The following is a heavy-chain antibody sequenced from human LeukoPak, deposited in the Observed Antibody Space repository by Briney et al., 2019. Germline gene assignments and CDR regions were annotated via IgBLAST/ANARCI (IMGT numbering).Heavy chain of an antibody. CDR1: GGSIISDY. CDR2: IYYSGNT. V-gene: IGHV4-59*01. D-gene: IGHD6-19*01. CDR3: ARDHGQWVVRISLDY. Sequence: SETLSLTCTVSGGSIISDYWSRIRQPPGKGLEWIGYIYYSGNTNYNPSLKSRVTISVDTSKNQFSLKLSSVTAADTAVYYCARDHGQWVVRISLDYWGQGTLVTVSS. J-gene: IGHJ4*02.